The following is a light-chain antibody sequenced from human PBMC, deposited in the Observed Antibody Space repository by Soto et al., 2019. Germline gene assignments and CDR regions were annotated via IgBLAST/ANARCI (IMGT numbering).Light chain of an antibody. Sequence: QSALTQPPSASGSPGQSVTISCTGTSSDVGGYHYVSWYQVHPGKAPKLLIFEVSKRPSGVPDRFSGSKSGNTASLTVSGLQAEDEADYYCSSYAGSNIVVFGGGTKLTVL. CDR3: SSYAGSNIVV. V-gene: IGLV2-8*01. J-gene: IGLJ2*01. CDR1: SSDVGGYHY. CDR2: EVS.